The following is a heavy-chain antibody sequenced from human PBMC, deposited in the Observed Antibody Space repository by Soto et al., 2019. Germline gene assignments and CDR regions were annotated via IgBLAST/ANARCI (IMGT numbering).Heavy chain of an antibody. V-gene: IGHV1-18*01. CDR2: INTYNGNT. D-gene: IGHD2-8*01. Sequence: ASVNVSCKASGYTFTIYGIGWALQAPGQGLEWMGWINTYNGNTNYAQNVQGRVTLTTDTSTSTAYMELRSLRSNDTAIYYCAMVDVYVTPSPQDVWGQGTTVTVSS. CDR3: AMVDVYVTPSPQDV. J-gene: IGHJ6*02. CDR1: GYTFTIYG.